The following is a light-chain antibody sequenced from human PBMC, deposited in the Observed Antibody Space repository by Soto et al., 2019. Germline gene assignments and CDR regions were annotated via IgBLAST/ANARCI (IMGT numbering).Light chain of an antibody. Sequence: DIHMTQSPSTLSSSLGDRVTITCRASQSISSWLAWYQQKPGKAPKLLIYDASSLESGVPSRFSGSGSGTEFTLTISSLQPDDFATYYCQQYNSSFGPGTKVDIK. CDR3: QQYNSS. J-gene: IGKJ3*01. CDR2: DAS. CDR1: QSISSW. V-gene: IGKV1-5*01.